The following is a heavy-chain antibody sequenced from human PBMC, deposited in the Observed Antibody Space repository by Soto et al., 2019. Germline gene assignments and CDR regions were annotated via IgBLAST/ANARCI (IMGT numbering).Heavy chain of an antibody. CDR1: GASISSYY. CDR3: ARGERLGLDY. J-gene: IGHJ4*02. CDR2: ISYTGGT. Sequence: QVQLQESGPGLVKPSETLSLTCTVSGASISSYYWSWIRQSPGKGLEWIGYISYTGGTNYNPSLRXXVXIXLDTSKNQFSLKLNSLTAEDTAMYYCARGERLGLDYWGQGTLVTVSS. V-gene: IGHV4-59*01. D-gene: IGHD6-19*01.